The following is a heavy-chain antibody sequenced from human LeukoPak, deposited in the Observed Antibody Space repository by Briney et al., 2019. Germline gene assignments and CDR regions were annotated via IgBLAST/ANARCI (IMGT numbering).Heavy chain of an antibody. CDR3: ARDLYYYDSSGPGGFDI. Sequence: GASVKVSCKASGYTFTGHYMHWVRQAPGQGLEWMGWINPNSGGTNYAQKFQGRVTMTRDTSISTAYMELSRLRSDDTAVYYCARDLYYYDSSGPGGFDIWGQGTMVTVSS. J-gene: IGHJ3*02. V-gene: IGHV1-2*02. CDR2: INPNSGGT. CDR1: GYTFTGHY. D-gene: IGHD3-22*01.